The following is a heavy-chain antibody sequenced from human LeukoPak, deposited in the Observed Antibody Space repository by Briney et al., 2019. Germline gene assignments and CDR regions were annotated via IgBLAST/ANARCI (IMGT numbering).Heavy chain of an antibody. CDR3: AKGFEGAGIAVATH. CDR1: EFTFSSYA. CDR2: ISGSGGST. D-gene: IGHD6-19*01. V-gene: IGHV3-23*01. J-gene: IGHJ4*02. Sequence: GGSLRLSCAASEFTFSSYAMTWVRQAPGKGLEWVSVISGSGGSTYYADSVKGRFTISRDNSKNTLYLQMNSLRAEDTAVYYCAKGFEGAGIAVATHWGQGTLVTVSS.